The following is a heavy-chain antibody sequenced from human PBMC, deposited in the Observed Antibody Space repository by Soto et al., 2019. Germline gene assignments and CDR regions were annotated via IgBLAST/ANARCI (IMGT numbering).Heavy chain of an antibody. Sequence: SETLSLTCTVSGDSIISSNWWNCVRQPPGKGLEWIGEIFHSGNINYNPSLKSRVTVSLDKSKNQFSLRLTSVTAADTAVYYCARYSSGSSDPRLDYWGQGTPVTVSS. CDR2: IFHSGNI. V-gene: IGHV4-4*02. J-gene: IGHJ4*02. CDR3: ARYSSGSSDPRLDY. D-gene: IGHD6-19*01. CDR1: GDSIISSNW.